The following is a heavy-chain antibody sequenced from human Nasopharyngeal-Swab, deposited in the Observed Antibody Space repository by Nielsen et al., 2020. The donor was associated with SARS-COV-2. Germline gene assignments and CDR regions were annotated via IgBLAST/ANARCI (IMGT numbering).Heavy chain of an antibody. CDR1: GGTFSSYA. CDR3: ARSMVRGVKGPFDP. D-gene: IGHD3-10*01. V-gene: IGHV1-69*13. CDR2: IIPIFGTA. J-gene: IGHJ5*02. Sequence: SVKVSCKASGGTFSSYAISWVRQAPGQGLEWMGGIIPIFGTANYAQKFQGRVTITADESTSTAYMELSSLRSEDTAVYYCARSMVRGVKGPFDPWGQGTLVTVSS.